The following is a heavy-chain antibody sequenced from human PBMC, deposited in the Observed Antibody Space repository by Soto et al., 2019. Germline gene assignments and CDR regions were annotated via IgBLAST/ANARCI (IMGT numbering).Heavy chain of an antibody. CDR3: AKDYDYGDSLPFDC. D-gene: IGHD4-17*01. J-gene: IGHJ4*02. CDR2: IIGPGDKS. V-gene: IGHV3-23*01. Sequence: EVQLLEAGGGLVQPGGSLRLSCAASGFSCRDYGMSWVRQAPGKGLEWLSAIIGPGDKSYYAASVRGRFTISRDNSKNTLYLQLRDLGAEDTAIYYCAKDYDYGDSLPFDCWGQGTLVTVSS. CDR1: GFSCRDYG.